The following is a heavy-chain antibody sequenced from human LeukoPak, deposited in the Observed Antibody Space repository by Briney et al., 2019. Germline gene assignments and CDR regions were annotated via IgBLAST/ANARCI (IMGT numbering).Heavy chain of an antibody. J-gene: IGHJ3*02. CDR1: GYTFTTYN. CDR2: ISTSGGST. V-gene: IGHV1-46*01. CDR3: ARDNNYYALDI. D-gene: IGHD5-24*01. Sequence: ASVKVSCKASGYTFTTYNMHWVRQAPGQGLEWMGIISTSGGSTSYAQKFQGRVTMTRDTSTSTVYMDLSSLRSEDTAVYYCARDNNYYALDIWGQGTMVTVS.